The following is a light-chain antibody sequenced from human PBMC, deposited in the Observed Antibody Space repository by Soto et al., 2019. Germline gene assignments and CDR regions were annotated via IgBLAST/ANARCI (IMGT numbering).Light chain of an antibody. V-gene: IGKV3-20*01. CDR3: QQYGSSPWT. CDR2: GAS. CDR1: QSVSSSY. J-gene: IGKJ1*01. Sequence: EIVLTQSPGTLSLSPGERATLSCRASQSVSSSYLAWYQQKPGQAPRLLIYGASSRTTGIPDRFSGSGSGTDFTLTISRLEPEDCVVYYCQQYGSSPWTFGQGTKVEIK.